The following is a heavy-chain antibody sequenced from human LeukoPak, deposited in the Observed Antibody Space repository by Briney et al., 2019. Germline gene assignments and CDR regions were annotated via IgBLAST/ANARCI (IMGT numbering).Heavy chain of an antibody. CDR2: ISSSGST. D-gene: IGHD3-22*01. CDR1: GDSISSGDYY. CDR3: ARGPYTYDSSGAFDI. Sequence: SETLSLTCTVSGDSISSGDYYWSWIRQPAGKGLEWIGRISSSGSTNYNPSLKSRVTISVDTSKNQFSLKLSSVTAADTAVYFCARGPYTYDSSGAFDIWGQGTMVTVSS. J-gene: IGHJ3*02. V-gene: IGHV4-61*02.